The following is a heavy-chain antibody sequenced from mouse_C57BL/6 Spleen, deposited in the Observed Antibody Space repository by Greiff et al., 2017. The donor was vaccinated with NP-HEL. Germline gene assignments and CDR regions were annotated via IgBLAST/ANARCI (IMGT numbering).Heavy chain of an antibody. V-gene: IGHV1-15*01. CDR1: GYTFTDYE. D-gene: IGHD1-1*01. CDR2: IDPETGGT. CDR3: TRFYYYGSSYFYAMDY. J-gene: IGHJ4*01. Sequence: VHLVESGAELVRPGASVTLSCKASGYTFTDYEMHWVKQTPVHGLEWIGAIDPETGGTAYNQKFKGKAILTADKSSSTAYMELRSLTSEDSAVYYCTRFYYYGSSYFYAMDYWGQGTSVTVSS.